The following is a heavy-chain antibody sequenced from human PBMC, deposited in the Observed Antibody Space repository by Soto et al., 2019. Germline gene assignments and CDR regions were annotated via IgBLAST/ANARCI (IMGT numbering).Heavy chain of an antibody. D-gene: IGHD3-3*01. V-gene: IGHV3-23*01. CDR1: GFTFSSYA. Sequence: GGSLRLSCAASGFTFSSYAMSWVRQAPGKGLEWVSGISGSGGRTYYADSVKGRFTISRDNSKHTLYLQMNSLRAEDTAVYYCAKADDLWSGYHIYYYYGMDVWGQGTTVTVS. CDR2: ISGSGGRT. CDR3: AKADDLWSGYHIYYYYGMDV. J-gene: IGHJ6*02.